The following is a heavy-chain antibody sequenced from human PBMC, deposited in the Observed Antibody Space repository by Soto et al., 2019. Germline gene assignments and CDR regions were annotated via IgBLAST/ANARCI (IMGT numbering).Heavy chain of an antibody. CDR2: IIPIFGTA. CDR3: ARATGSGTHSIDY. CDR1: GGTFSSYA. Sequence: SVKVSCKASGGTFSSYAISWVRQAPGQGLEWMGGIIPIFGTANYAQKFQGRVTITADKSTSTAYMELSSLRSEDTAVYYCARATGSGTHSIDYWGQGSLVTVSS. V-gene: IGHV1-69*06. J-gene: IGHJ4*02. D-gene: IGHD1-26*01.